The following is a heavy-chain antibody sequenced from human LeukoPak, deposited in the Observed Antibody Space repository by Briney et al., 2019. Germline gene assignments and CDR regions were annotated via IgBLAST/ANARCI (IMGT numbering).Heavy chain of an antibody. D-gene: IGHD3-9*01. V-gene: IGHV3-7*01. CDR3: ARLIFDGPFDY. CDR1: GFTFSSYW. CDR2: INQDGSEK. J-gene: IGHJ4*02. Sequence: PGGSLRLSCAASGFTFSSYWMNWVRQAPGKGLEWVANINQDGSEKYYVDSVKGRFTISRDNAKNSLYLQMSSLRAEDTAVYYCARLIFDGPFDYWGQGTLVTVSS.